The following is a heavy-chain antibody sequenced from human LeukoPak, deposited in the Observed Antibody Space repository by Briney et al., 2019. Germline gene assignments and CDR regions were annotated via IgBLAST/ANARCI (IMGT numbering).Heavy chain of an antibody. CDR3: ARAYYGSGSTPNGWFDP. V-gene: IGHV4-59*01. J-gene: IGHJ5*02. Sequence: SETLSLTCTVSGGSISSYYWSWIRQPPGKGLEWIGYIYYSGSTNYNPSLKSRVTISVDTSKNQFSLKLSSVTAADTAVYYCARAYYGSGSTPNGWFDPWGQGTLVTVSS. CDR2: IYYSGST. D-gene: IGHD3-10*01. CDR1: GGSISSYY.